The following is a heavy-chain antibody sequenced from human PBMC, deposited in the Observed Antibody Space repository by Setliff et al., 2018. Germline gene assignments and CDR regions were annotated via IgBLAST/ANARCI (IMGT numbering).Heavy chain of an antibody. J-gene: IGHJ5*02. V-gene: IGHV4-34*01. CDR3: MRLVRFCSRTVCQRTSGDEA. CDR1: GGSFSDYY. D-gene: IGHD3-3*01. Sequence: SETLSLTCTVYGGSFSDYYWGWIRQSPGKRPEWIAEVNQSGNTNYNPSLNSRVSVSVDTPTNQFSLKVFSVTAADTAVYYCMRLVRFCSRTVCQRTSGDEAWGQGTLVTVSS. CDR2: VNQSGNT.